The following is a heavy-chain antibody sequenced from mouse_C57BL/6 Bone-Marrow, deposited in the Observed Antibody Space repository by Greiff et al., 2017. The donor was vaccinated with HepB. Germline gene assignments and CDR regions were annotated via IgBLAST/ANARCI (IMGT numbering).Heavy chain of an antibody. CDR1: EYEFPSHD. D-gene: IGHD1-1*01. Sequence: EVNVVESGGGLVQPGESLKLSCESNEYEFPSHDMSWVRKTPEKRLELVAAINSDGGSTYYPDTMERRFIISRDNTKKTLYQQMSSLRSEDTALYYCARGDYASPPFAYWGQGTLVTVSA. J-gene: IGHJ3*01. CDR3: ARGDYASPPFAY. V-gene: IGHV5-2*01. CDR2: INSDGGST.